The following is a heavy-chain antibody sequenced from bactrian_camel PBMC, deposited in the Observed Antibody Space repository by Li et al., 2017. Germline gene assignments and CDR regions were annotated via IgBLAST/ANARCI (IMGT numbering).Heavy chain of an antibody. D-gene: IGHD3*01. Sequence: HVQLVESGGGSVQAGGSLRLSCAASGLLYGRYCMGWFRQVPGKEREGVGSIYTGDGSTYYADSVKGRFTISQDKSRNAMNLQMNNLKPEDTGMYYCAMSQGPCTVPSIMMPSINYWGQGTQVTVS. CDR1: GLLYGRYC. CDR2: IYTGDGST. V-gene: IGHV3S1*01. J-gene: IGHJ4*01. CDR3: AMSQGPCTVPSIMMPSINY.